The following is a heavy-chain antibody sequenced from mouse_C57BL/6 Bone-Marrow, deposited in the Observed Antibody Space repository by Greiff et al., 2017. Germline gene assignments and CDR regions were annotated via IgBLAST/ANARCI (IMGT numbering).Heavy chain of an antibody. J-gene: IGHJ3*01. V-gene: IGHV1-80*01. Sequence: VKLVESGAELVKPGASVKISCKASGYAFSSYWMNWVNQRPGKGLGEIGQIFPGDGDTNYNGKFKGKATLTAAKSSSTAYMQLSSLTSEDSAVYICARGAYGGQGTRVTVSA. CDR2: IFPGDGDT. CDR1: GYAFSSYW. CDR3: ARGAY.